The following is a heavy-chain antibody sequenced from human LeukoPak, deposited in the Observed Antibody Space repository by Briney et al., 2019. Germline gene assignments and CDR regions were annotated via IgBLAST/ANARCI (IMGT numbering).Heavy chain of an antibody. CDR1: GCTFSSYW. CDR2: IKQDGSEK. D-gene: IGHD3-22*01. J-gene: IGHJ3*02. Sequence: PGGSLRLACAAFGCTFSSYWMNWVRQAQGKGMVWVANIKQDGSEKYYVDSVKGRFTISRNNAKNSLYLQMNSLRAEDTAVYYCARDYYDSSGYETSAFDIWGQGTMVTVSS. V-gene: IGHV3-7*01. CDR3: ARDYYDSSGYETSAFDI.